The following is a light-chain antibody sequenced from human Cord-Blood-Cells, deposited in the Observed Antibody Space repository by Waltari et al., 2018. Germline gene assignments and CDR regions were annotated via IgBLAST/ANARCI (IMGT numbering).Light chain of an antibody. J-gene: IGLJ3*02. CDR1: SSDVGSYNL. CDR3: CSYAGSSTWV. CDR2: DGS. Sequence: QSALTQPASVSGSPGQSITISCTGTSSDVGSYNLVSWYQQHPGKAPKLMIYDGSKRPSVVSKRFSGSKSGNTASLTISGLQAEDEADYYCCSYAGSSTWVFGGGTKLTVL. V-gene: IGLV2-23*01.